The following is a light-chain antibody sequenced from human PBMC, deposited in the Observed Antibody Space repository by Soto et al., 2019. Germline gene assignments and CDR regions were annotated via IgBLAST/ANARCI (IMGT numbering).Light chain of an antibody. J-gene: IGKJ2*01. Sequence: DIQMTQSPSTLSASVGDRVTITCRASQSISSWLAWYQQKPGKAPKLLIYDASSLESGVPSRFSGSGSGTEVNLTISSLQPDDFANYYCQQYNSYPYTFGQGTKLYIK. CDR3: QQYNSYPYT. CDR1: QSISSW. CDR2: DAS. V-gene: IGKV1-5*01.